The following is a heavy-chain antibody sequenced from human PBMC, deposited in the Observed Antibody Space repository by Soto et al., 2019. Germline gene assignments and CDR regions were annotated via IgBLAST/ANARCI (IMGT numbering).Heavy chain of an antibody. J-gene: IGHJ6*02. V-gene: IGHV3-7*03. CDR1: GFTFGYYW. Sequence: PGGSLRLSCAASGFTFGYYWMSWVRQAPGKGLEWLATIKWDASEKRYVDSVKGRFTMSRDNAKNSVYLQMDSLRAEDTAVYYCAQQRYCSTTRCYTPSFYYGIDVWGQGTTVTVSS. CDR2: IKWDASEK. D-gene: IGHD2-2*02. CDR3: AQQRYCSTTRCYTPSFYYGIDV.